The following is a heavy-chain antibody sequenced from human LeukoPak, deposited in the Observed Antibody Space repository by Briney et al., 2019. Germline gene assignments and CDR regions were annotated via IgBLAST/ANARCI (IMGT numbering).Heavy chain of an antibody. J-gene: IGHJ4*02. V-gene: IGHV4-61*08. CDR2: IYYSGST. Sequence: SETLSLTCIVSGGSTSTGDYYWSWIRQPPGKGLEWIGNIYYSGSTNYNPSLKSRVTISVDTSKNQFSLKLSSVTAADTAVYYCARQVYGLLWFGELGYWGQGTLVTVSS. D-gene: IGHD3-10*01. CDR3: ARQVYGLLWFGELGY. CDR1: GGSTSTGDYY.